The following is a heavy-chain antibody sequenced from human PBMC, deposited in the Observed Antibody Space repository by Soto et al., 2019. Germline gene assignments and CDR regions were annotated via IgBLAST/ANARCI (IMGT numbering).Heavy chain of an antibody. V-gene: IGHV3-23*01. D-gene: IGHD2-21*02. CDR1: GFTFSSYA. CDR2: ISGSGGST. CDR3: ANGGIVVVTAPFDY. J-gene: IGHJ4*02. Sequence: GSLRLSCAASGFTFSSYAMSWVRQAPGKGLEWVSAISGSGGSTYYADSVKGRFTISRDNSKNTLYLQMNSLRAEDTAVYYCANGGIVVVTAPFDYWGQGTLVTVSS.